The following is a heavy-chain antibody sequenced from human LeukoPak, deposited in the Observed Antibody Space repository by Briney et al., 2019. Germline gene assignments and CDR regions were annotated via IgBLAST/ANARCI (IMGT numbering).Heavy chain of an antibody. CDR3: AREDGRRSGWYSSVAFDI. J-gene: IGHJ3*02. CDR2: INHSGST. Sequence: SETLSLTCAVYGGSFSGYYWSWIRQPPGKGLEWIGEINHSGSTNYNPSLKSRVTISVDTSKNQFSLKLSSVTAADTAVYYCAREDGRRSGWYSSVAFDIWGQGAMVTVSS. CDR1: GGSFSGYY. D-gene: IGHD6-19*01. V-gene: IGHV4-34*01.